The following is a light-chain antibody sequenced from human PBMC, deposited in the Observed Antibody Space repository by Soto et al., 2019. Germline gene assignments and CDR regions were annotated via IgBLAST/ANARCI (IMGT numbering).Light chain of an antibody. CDR2: GAS. CDR1: ESVGSD. CDR3: QQYNNPLT. J-gene: IGKJ1*01. Sequence: EIVMTQSPATLSVSPGERATLSCRASESVGSDLAWYQQKPGQTPRLLIYGASTRATGIPARFSGSGSGTEFTLTISSLQSEDFAVYVCQQYNNPLTFGLGTKVEIK. V-gene: IGKV3-15*01.